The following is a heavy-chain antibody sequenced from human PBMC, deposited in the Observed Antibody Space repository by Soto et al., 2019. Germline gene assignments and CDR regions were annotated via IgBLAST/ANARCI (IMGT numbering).Heavy chain of an antibody. CDR2: INHSGST. CDR3: ARGWGSSWYYFDY. Sequence: QVQLQQWGAGLLKPSETMSLTCAVYGGSFSGYYWSWIRQPPGKGLEWIGEINHSGSTNYNPSLKSRVTRSVDTSQNQFSLKLSSVTAADTAVYYCARGWGSSWYYFDYWGQGTLVTVSS. J-gene: IGHJ4*02. CDR1: GGSFSGYY. D-gene: IGHD6-13*01. V-gene: IGHV4-34*01.